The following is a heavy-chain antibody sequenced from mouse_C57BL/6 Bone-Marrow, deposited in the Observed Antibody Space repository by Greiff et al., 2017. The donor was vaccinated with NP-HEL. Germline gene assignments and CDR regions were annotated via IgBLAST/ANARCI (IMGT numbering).Heavy chain of an antibody. V-gene: IGHV1-85*01. CDR3: ARPYYGSSYGYFDV. Sequence: QVQLQQSGPELVKPGASVKLSCKASGYTFTSYDINWVKQRPGQGLEWIGWIYPRDGSNKYNEKFKGKATLTVDTSSRTAYMELHSLTSEDSAVYFCARPYYGSSYGYFDVWGTGTTVTVSS. J-gene: IGHJ1*03. CDR1: GYTFTSYD. D-gene: IGHD1-1*01. CDR2: IYPRDGSN.